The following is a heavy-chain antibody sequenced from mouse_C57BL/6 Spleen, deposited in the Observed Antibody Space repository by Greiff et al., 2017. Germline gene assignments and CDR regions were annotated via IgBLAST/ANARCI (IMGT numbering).Heavy chain of an antibody. CDR3: ARQSSSYRYFDV. D-gene: IGHD1-1*01. J-gene: IGHJ1*03. V-gene: IGHV5-6*01. Sequence: EVQLQESGGDLVKPGGSLKLSCAASGFTFSSYGMSWVRQTPDKRLEWVATISSGGSYTYYPDSVKGRFTISRDNAKNTLYLQMSSLKSEDTAMYYCARQSSSYRYFDVWGTGTTVTVSS. CDR1: GFTFSSYG. CDR2: ISSGGSYT.